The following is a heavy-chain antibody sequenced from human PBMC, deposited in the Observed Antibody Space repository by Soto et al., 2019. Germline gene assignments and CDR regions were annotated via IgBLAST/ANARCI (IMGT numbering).Heavy chain of an antibody. J-gene: IGHJ6*02. CDR2: IFPGDSDI. V-gene: IGHV5-51*01. CDR3: ARHGQPTKYYYYQYGLDV. D-gene: IGHD1-1*01. CDR1: GYSFTNYW. Sequence: GESLKISCKGSGYSFTNYWIGWFRQMPGQCLEWMGVIFPGDSDIGYSPSFQGQVTISVDKSISTAYLQWNSLKASDTAMYYCARHGQPTKYYYYQYGLDVWGQGTTVTVSS.